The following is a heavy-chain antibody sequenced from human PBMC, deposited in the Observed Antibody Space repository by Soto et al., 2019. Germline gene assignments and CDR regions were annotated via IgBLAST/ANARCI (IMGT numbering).Heavy chain of an antibody. CDR2: ISSSGSTT. D-gene: IGHD6-13*01. Sequence: GGSLRLSCAASGXTFSNSYMSWIRQAPGKGLEWVSYISSSGSTTYYADSVKGRFTISRDNSKKTLYLQMNSLRAEDTAVYYCAKVPRGSSWYFDYWGQGTLVTVSS. J-gene: IGHJ4*02. V-gene: IGHV3-11*01. CDR1: GXTFSNSY. CDR3: AKVPRGSSWYFDY.